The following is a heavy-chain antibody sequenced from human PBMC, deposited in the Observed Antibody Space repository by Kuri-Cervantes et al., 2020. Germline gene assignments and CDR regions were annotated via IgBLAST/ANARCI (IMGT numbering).Heavy chain of an antibody. D-gene: IGHD3-3*01. CDR1: GGSFSGYY. V-gene: IGHV4-59*01. CDR3: ASSGRDNFWSGYGVGGYYYYYMDV. J-gene: IGHJ6*03. CDR2: IYYSGST. Sequence: GSLRLSCAVYGGSFSGYYWSWIRQPPGKGLEYIGYIYYSGSTNYNPSLKSRVTISTDTSKNQFSLKLSSVTAADTAVYYCASSGRDNFWSGYGVGGYYYYYMDVWGKGTTVTVSS.